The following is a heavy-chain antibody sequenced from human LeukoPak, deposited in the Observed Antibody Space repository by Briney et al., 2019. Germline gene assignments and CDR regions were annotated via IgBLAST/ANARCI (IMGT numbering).Heavy chain of an antibody. J-gene: IGHJ4*02. CDR2: ISWNSGSI. CDR3: AKDMLSAVTTAIDY. Sequence: GRSLRLSCAASGFTFDDYAMHWVRQAPGKGLEWVSGISWNSGSIGYADSVEGRFTISRDNAKNSLYLQMNRLRAEDTALYYCAKDMLSAVTTAIDYWGQGTLVTVSS. V-gene: IGHV3-9*01. D-gene: IGHD4-11*01. CDR1: GFTFDDYA.